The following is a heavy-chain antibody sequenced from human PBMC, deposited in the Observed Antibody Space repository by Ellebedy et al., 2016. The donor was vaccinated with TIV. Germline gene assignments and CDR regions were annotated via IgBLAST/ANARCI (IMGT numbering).Heavy chain of an antibody. CDR2: INPNSGGT. CDR1: GYTFTGYY. V-gene: IGHV1-2*02. J-gene: IGHJ4*02. D-gene: IGHD6-25*01. CDR3: ARSWRAATALGDY. Sequence: AASVKVSCKASGYTFTGYYMHWVRQAPGQGLEWMGWINPNSGGTNYAQKFQGRVTMTRDTSTSTVYMELSSLRSEDTAVYYCARSWRAATALGDYWGQGTLVTVSS.